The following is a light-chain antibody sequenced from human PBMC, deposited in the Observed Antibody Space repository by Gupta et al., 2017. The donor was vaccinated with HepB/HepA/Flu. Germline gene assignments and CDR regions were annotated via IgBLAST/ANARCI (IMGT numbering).Light chain of an antibody. Sequence: DIQMTQSPSSVYASLGDTVTITCRASQDISKWLAGSQQKPEKAPNVRIYGASTLQNGAPSRFTGRGSGTXFTLTIXALQPEDLAIYVCQQTQNVPWTFGXGTRVDVK. V-gene: IGKV1D-12*01. CDR3: QQTQNVPWT. CDR1: QDISKW. CDR2: GAS. J-gene: IGKJ1*01.